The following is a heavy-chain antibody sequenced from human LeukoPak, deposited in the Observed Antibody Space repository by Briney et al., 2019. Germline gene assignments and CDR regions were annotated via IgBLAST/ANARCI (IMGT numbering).Heavy chain of an antibody. CDR3: ARDYYDSSGYNWFDP. V-gene: IGHV3-9*01. J-gene: IGHJ5*02. Sequence: GGSLRLSCAASGFTFDDYAMHWVRQAPGKGLEWVSGISWNSGSIGYADSVKGRFTISRDNSKNTLYLQMNSLRAEDTAVYYCARDYYDSSGYNWFDPWGQGTLVTVSS. CDR2: ISWNSGSI. D-gene: IGHD3-22*01. CDR1: GFTFDDYA.